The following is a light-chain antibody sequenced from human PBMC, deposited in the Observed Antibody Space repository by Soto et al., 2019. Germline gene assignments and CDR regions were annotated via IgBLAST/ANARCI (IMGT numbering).Light chain of an antibody. Sequence: EIVMTQSPATLSVSPGERATLSCRASQSISSKLGWYQQRPGQAARLLIYGASTRTTGIPARFSGSGSGTEFTLTISSLQSEDSAVYCCQQYNSWTTITFGQGTRLEIK. CDR2: GAS. J-gene: IGKJ5*01. V-gene: IGKV3-15*01. CDR3: QQYNSWTTIT. CDR1: QSISSK.